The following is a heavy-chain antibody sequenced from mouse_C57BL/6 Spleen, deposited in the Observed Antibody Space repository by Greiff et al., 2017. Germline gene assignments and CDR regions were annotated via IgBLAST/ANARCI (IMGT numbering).Heavy chain of an antibody. CDR2: ISSGSSTI. V-gene: IGHV5-17*01. CDR1: GFTFSDYG. CDR3: ARRVIDWDYFDG. D-gene: IGHD4-1*01. Sequence: EVMLVESGGGLVKPGGSLKLSCAASGFTFSDYGMHWVRQAPEQGLEWVAYISSGSSTIYYADTVKGRFTISRDNATNTLFLQMTSLRSEDTAMYYCARRVIDWDYFDGWGQGTTLTVSS. J-gene: IGHJ2*01.